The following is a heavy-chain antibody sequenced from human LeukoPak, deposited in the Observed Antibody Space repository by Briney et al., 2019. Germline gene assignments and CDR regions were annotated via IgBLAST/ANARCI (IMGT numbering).Heavy chain of an antibody. V-gene: IGHV7-4-1*02. CDR2: INTNTGNP. Sequence: ASVKVSCKASGYTFTSYAMNWVRQAPGQGLEWMGWINTNTGNPTYAQGFTGRFVFSLDTSVSTAYLQISSLKAEDTAVYYCARAVSSSWYNWFDPWGQGTLVTVSS. J-gene: IGHJ5*02. CDR1: GYTFTSYA. D-gene: IGHD6-13*01. CDR3: ARAVSSSWYNWFDP.